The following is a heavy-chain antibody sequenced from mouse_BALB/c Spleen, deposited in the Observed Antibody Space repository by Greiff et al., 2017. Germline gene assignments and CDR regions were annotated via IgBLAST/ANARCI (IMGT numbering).Heavy chain of an antibody. CDR2: ISSGGST. CDR3: ARLLLPAD. V-gene: IGHV5-6-5*01. Sequence: EVKLVESGGGLVKPGGSLKLSCAASGFTFSSYAMSWVRQTPEKRLEWVASISSGGSTYYPDSVKGRFTISRDNARNILYLQMSSLRSEDTAMYYCARLLLPADWGQGTLVTVSA. D-gene: IGHD1-1*01. J-gene: IGHJ3*01. CDR1: GFTFSSYA.